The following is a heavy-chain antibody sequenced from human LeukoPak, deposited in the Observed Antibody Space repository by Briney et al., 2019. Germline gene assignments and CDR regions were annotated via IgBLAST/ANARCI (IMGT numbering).Heavy chain of an antibody. J-gene: IGHJ3*02. CDR1: GFTFSSYA. CDR2: ISYDGSNK. CDR3: ARGKVIRNAFDI. D-gene: IGHD2-21*01. Sequence: GGSLRLSCAASGFTFSSYAMHWVRQAPGKGLEWVAVISYDGSNKYYADSAKGRFTISRDNSKNTLYLQMNSLRAEDTAVYYCARGKVIRNAFDIWGQGTMVTVSS. V-gene: IGHV3-30-3*01.